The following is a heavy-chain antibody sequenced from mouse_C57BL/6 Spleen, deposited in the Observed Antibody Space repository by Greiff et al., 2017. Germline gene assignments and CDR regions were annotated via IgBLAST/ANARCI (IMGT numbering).Heavy chain of an antibody. CDR1: GFTFSDYY. Sequence: EVQLVESGGGLVQPGGSLKLSCAASGFTFSDYYMYWVRQTPEKRLEWVAYISNGGGSTYYPDTVNGRFTISRDNAKNTLYLQMSRLKSEDTAMYYCARRGGPYWYFDVWGTGTTVTVSS. D-gene: IGHD1-1*02. J-gene: IGHJ1*03. V-gene: IGHV5-12*01. CDR2: ISNGGGST. CDR3: ARRGGPYWYFDV.